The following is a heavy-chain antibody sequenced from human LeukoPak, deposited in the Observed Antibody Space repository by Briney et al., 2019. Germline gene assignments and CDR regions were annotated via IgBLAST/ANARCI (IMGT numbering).Heavy chain of an antibody. V-gene: IGHV3-23*01. CDR3: AKDMGLLGGSLNWFDP. J-gene: IGHJ5*02. D-gene: IGHD1-26*01. CDR1: GFTFSSYA. Sequence: GGSLRLPCAASGFTFSSYAMSWVRQAPGKGLEWVSAISGSGGSTYYADSVKGRFTISRDNSKNTLYLQMNSLRAEDTAVYYCAKDMGLLGGSLNWFDPWGQGTLVTVSS. CDR2: ISGSGGST.